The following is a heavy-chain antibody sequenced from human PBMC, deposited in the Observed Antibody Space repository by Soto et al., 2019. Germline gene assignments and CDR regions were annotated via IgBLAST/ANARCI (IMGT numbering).Heavy chain of an antibody. V-gene: IGHV1-69*01. CDR2: IIPIFGTA. CDR3: XRVLKGYYDSSGYAFDI. J-gene: IGHJ3*02. CDR1: GGTFSSYA. D-gene: IGHD3-22*01. Sequence: QVQLVQSGAEVKKPGSSVKVSCKASGGTFSSYAISWVRQAPGQGLEWMGGIIPIFGTANYAQKFQGRVTITADESTSTAYMELSSLRSEXXAXXXXXRVLKGYYDSSGYAFDIWGQGTMVTVSS.